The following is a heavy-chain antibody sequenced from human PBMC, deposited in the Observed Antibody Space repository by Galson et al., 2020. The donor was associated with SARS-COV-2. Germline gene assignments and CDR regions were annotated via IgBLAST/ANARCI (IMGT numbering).Heavy chain of an antibody. D-gene: IGHD2-8*01. CDR1: GFTFSSYD. V-gene: IGHV3-13*01. CDR3: ATVRYTNGWNYFEY. CDR2: IDTAGDT. J-gene: IGHJ4*02. Sequence: GESLKISCAASGFTFSSYDMHWVRQATGKGLEWVSGIDTAGDTYYTGSVKGRFTISRENAKNSLYLQMNSLRAGDTAVYYCATVRYTNGWNYFEYWGQGTLVTVSS.